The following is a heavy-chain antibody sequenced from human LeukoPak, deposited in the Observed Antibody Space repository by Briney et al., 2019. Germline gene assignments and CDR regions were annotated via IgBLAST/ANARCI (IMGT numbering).Heavy chain of an antibody. V-gene: IGHV3-74*01. Sequence: GGSLRLSCAASGFTFSGHWMHWVRQAPGKGLVWVSRINSDGSSTSFADSVKGRFTISRDNAKNTLYLQMNSLRAEDTAVYYCAATSGYDSSYFDYWGQGTLVTVSS. D-gene: IGHD5-12*01. CDR1: GFTFSGHW. J-gene: IGHJ4*02. CDR2: INSDGSST. CDR3: AATSGYDSSYFDY.